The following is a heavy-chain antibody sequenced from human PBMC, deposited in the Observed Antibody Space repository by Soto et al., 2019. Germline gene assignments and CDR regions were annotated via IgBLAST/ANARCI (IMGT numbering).Heavy chain of an antibody. V-gene: IGHV1-2*04. J-gene: IGHJ6*02. Sequence: ASVKVSCKASGYTFTGYYMHWVRQAPGQGLEWMGWINPNSGGTNYAQKFQGWVTMTRDTSISTAYMELSRLRSDDTAVYYCARDSTETGGYSYGRDYYYYGMDVWGQGTTVTVSS. CDR2: INPNSGGT. CDR3: ARDSTETGGYSYGRDYYYYGMDV. D-gene: IGHD5-18*01. CDR1: GYTFTGYY.